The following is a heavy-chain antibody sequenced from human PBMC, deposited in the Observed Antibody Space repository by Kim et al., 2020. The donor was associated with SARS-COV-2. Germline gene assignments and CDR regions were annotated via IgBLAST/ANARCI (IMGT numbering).Heavy chain of an antibody. Sequence: GRFTMSRDNSKNTLYLQMNSRRAEDTAVYYCAKDEGDYYGSGNPSGRPDYWGQGTLVTVSS. J-gene: IGHJ4*02. D-gene: IGHD3-10*01. V-gene: IGHV3-23*01. CDR3: AKDEGDYYGSGNPSGRPDY.